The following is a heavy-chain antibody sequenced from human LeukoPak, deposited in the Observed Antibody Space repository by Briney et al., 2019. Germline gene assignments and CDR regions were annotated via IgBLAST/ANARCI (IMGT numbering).Heavy chain of an antibody. CDR3: ASPAAGSSGYSYGFSH. D-gene: IGHD5-18*01. CDR2: ISSSGSTI. V-gene: IGHV3-11*04. Sequence: GGSLRLSCAASGFTFSDYYMSWIRQAPGKGLEWVSYISSSGSTIYYADSVKGRFTISRDNAKNSLYLQMNRLRAEDTAVYYCASPAAGSSGYSYGFSHWGQGTLVTVSS. J-gene: IGHJ4*02. CDR1: GFTFSDYY.